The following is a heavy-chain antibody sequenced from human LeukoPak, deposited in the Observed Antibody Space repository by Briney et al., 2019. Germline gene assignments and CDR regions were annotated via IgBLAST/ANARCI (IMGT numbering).Heavy chain of an antibody. Sequence: GGPLRLSCAASGMTVSSNYIMWVRQPPGKGLEWVSSIYTGGSTYYADAVKGRFTISRDNSKNTVNLQMNSLRAEDTAVYYCARDQASSSSSPYWGQGTLVTVSS. CDR3: ARDQASSSSSPY. CDR1: GMTVSSNY. J-gene: IGHJ4*02. V-gene: IGHV3-66*01. CDR2: IYTGGST. D-gene: IGHD2-2*01.